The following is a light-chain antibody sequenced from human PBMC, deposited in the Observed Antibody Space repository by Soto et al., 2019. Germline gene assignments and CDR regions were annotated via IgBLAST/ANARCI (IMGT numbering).Light chain of an antibody. Sequence: EIVMTQSPATLSVSPGERATLSCRASQSVSSNLAWYQQKPGQAPRLLIYGASFRATGIPARFSGSGSGTEFTLTISSLQSEDLAVYYCQQYNNWPPYTFGQGTKLEIK. CDR3: QQYNNWPPYT. CDR2: GAS. CDR1: QSVSSN. J-gene: IGKJ2*01. V-gene: IGKV3-15*01.